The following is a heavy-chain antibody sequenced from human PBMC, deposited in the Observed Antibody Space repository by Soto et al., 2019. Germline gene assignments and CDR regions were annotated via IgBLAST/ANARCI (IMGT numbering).Heavy chain of an antibody. J-gene: IGHJ3*02. Sequence: QVQLQQWGAGLLKPSETLSLTCAVYGGSFSGYYWSWIRQPPGKGLEWIGEINHSGSTNYNPSLKSRVTISVDTSRNQFSLKLSSVTAADTAGYYCARAFTDTAMGDAFDIWGQGTMVTVSS. CDR2: INHSGST. CDR1: GGSFSGYY. CDR3: ARAFTDTAMGDAFDI. V-gene: IGHV4-34*01. D-gene: IGHD5-18*01.